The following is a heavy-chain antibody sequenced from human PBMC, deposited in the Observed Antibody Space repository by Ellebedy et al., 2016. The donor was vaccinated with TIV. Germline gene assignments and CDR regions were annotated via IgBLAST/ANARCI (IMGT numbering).Heavy chain of an antibody. Sequence: MPGGSLRLSCAVYGGSFSGYYWSWIRQPPGTGLEWIGEINHSGSTNYNPSLKSRVTISVDTSKNQFSLKLSSVTAADTAVYYCARGYPQPKYYYDSSDYYPYYYYGMDVWGQGTTVTVSS. D-gene: IGHD3-22*01. CDR2: INHSGST. CDR3: ARGYPQPKYYYDSSDYYPYYYYGMDV. CDR1: GGSFSGYY. V-gene: IGHV4-34*01. J-gene: IGHJ6*02.